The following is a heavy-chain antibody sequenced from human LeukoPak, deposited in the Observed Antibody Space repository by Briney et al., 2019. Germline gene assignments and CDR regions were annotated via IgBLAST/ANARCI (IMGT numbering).Heavy chain of an antibody. CDR3: ARGPSSGNALNY. D-gene: IGHD3-16*01. CDR2: IKQDGNEE. Sequence: GGSLRLSCAASGFTFSSYWMSWVRQAPGKGLEWVANIKQDGNEEIYVDSVKGRFTISRDYAKNSLYLQMNSLRAEDTAMYYCARGPSSGNALNYWGQGTLVTVSS. V-gene: IGHV3-7*04. J-gene: IGHJ4*02. CDR1: GFTFSSYW.